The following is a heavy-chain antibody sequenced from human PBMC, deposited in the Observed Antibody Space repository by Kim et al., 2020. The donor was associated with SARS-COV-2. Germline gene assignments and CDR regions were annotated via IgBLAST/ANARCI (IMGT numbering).Heavy chain of an antibody. D-gene: IGHD5-18*01. CDR3: ARDGYSYGPGRYFDY. J-gene: IGHJ4*02. Sequence: PTLKGRVTISVDTAKNQFSLKLSSVTAADTAVYYCARDGYSYGPGRYFDYWGQGTLVTVSS. V-gene: IGHV4-59*01.